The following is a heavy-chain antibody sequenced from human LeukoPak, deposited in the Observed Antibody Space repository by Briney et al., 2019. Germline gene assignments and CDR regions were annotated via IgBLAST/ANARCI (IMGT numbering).Heavy chain of an antibody. Sequence: GGSLRLSCAASGFTVTSNYMTWVRQAPGKGLEWVSVIYSGGTTYYAGSVKGRFTISRDNSKNTLYLQMNSLRAEDTAVYYCAKVADPYGDYTYYFDYWGQGTLVTVSS. V-gene: IGHV3-53*05. CDR3: AKVADPYGDYTYYFDY. CDR1: GFTVTSNY. CDR2: IYSGGTT. J-gene: IGHJ4*02. D-gene: IGHD4-17*01.